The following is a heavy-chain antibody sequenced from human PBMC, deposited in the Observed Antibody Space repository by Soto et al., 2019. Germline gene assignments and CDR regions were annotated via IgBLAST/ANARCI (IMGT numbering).Heavy chain of an antibody. V-gene: IGHV4-4*02. Sequence: PSETLSLTCGVSGGTVASSHWWSWVRQSPGRGVEWIGNVYHTGDTNFNPSLQSRVTFSVDKSNNQFSLRLTSVTAADTAVYFCAREIVTAGGNNYFDPWGPGTLVTVSS. CDR1: GGTVASSHW. J-gene: IGHJ5*02. CDR2: VYHTGDT. D-gene: IGHD2-21*02. CDR3: AREIVTAGGNNYFDP.